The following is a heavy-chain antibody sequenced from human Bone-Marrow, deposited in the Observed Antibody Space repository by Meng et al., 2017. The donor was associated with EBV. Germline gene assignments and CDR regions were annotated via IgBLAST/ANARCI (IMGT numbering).Heavy chain of an antibody. J-gene: IGHJ3*02. Sequence: EVQLVESGGGLVKPGGSLRLSCAASGFTFSSYSMNWVRQAPGKGLEWVSSISSSSSYIYYADSVKGRFTISRDNAKNSLYLQMNSLRAEDTAVYYCARNTVTTLDACDIWGQGTMVTVSS. CDR2: ISSSSSYI. D-gene: IGHD4-17*01. V-gene: IGHV3-21*01. CDR1: GFTFSSYS. CDR3: ARNTVTTLDACDI.